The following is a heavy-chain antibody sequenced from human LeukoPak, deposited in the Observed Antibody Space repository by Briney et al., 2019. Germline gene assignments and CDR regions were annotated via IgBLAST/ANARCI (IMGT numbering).Heavy chain of an antibody. CDR3: ARLTAYGGNHDVDY. Sequence: SETLSLTCAVYGGSFSGYYWSWIRQPPGKGLEWIGYIYHSGSTYYNPSLRSRVTISVDRSKNQFSLKLSSVTAADTAVYYCARLTAYGGNHDVDYWGQGTLVTVSS. CDR1: GGSFSGYY. D-gene: IGHD4-23*01. J-gene: IGHJ4*02. CDR2: IYHSGST. V-gene: IGHV4-34*01.